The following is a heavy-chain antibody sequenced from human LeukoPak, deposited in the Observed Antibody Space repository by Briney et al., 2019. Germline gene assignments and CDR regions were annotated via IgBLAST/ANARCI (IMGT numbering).Heavy chain of an antibody. CDR3: ARQGNNWYSFNY. J-gene: IGHJ4*02. D-gene: IGHD1-1*01. CDR2: IYPGDSDT. Sequence: GESLKISCKGSGYTFTNNWIGWVHQMPGKVEEWMGIIYPGDSDTRYSPSFQGQFTISADKSISTAYLQWSSLKASDTAMYYCARQGNNWYSFNYWGQGTLVTVSS. CDR1: GYTFTNNW. V-gene: IGHV5-51*07.